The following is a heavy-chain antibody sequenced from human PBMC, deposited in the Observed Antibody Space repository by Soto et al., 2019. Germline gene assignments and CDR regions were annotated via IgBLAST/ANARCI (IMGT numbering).Heavy chain of an antibody. Sequence: EVQLLETGGGSVHVGGSLRLSCAVSGFNLRNYEMNWVRQVPGKGLEWISKISGSNNNIYYADSVQGRFTISRDNANNVLFLQMNSLRAEDTATYHSATEELCGADCYFFKHWGQGTLVTVSS. CDR3: ATEELCGADCYFFKH. CDR1: GFNLRNYE. V-gene: IGHV3-48*03. CDR2: ISGSNNNI. D-gene: IGHD2-21*02. J-gene: IGHJ4*02.